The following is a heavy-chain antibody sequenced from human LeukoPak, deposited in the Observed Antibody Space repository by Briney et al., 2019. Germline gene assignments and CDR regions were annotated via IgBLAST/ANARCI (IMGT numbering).Heavy chain of an antibody. V-gene: IGHV5-51*01. J-gene: IGHJ4*02. CDR1: GYGFSSYW. Sequence: GESLKISCKGSGYGFSSYWIGWVRQMPGKGLEYMGIICPGDSDTRYSQSLQGQVTISADKSITTAYLQWSSLKASDTATYYCARHTTVGGSLRFDYWGQGTLVTVSS. CDR3: ARHTTVGGSLRFDY. CDR2: ICPGDSDT. D-gene: IGHD4-23*01.